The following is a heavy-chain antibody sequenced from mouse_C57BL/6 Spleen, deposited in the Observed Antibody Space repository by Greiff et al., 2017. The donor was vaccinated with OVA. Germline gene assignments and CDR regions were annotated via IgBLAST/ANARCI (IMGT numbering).Heavy chain of an antibody. Sequence: VQLQQSGAELVRPGASVTLSCKASGYTFTDYEMHWVKQTPVHGLEWIGAIDPETGGTAYNQKFKGKAILTADKSSSTAYMELRILTSEDSAVYYCTRPSYYSNYKGAMDYWGQGTSVTVSS. J-gene: IGHJ4*01. CDR2: IDPETGGT. CDR1: GYTFTDYE. D-gene: IGHD2-5*01. CDR3: TRPSYYSNYKGAMDY. V-gene: IGHV1-15*01.